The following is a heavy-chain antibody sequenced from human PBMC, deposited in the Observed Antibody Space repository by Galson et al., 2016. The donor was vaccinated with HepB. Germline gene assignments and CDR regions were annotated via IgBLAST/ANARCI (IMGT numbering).Heavy chain of an antibody. CDR2: IYTSGST. J-gene: IGHJ3*02. D-gene: IGHD5-18*01. CDR3: ARQSLGYTYADDAFDI. V-gene: IGHV4-61*02. Sequence: TLSLTCTVSGGSIRINSYYWTWIRQPARKGLEWIGRIYTSGSTNYNPSPKSRVTISIDASKNEFSLRLSSVTAADTAVYYCARQSLGYTYADDAFDIWGQGTTVTVSS. CDR1: GGSIRINSYY.